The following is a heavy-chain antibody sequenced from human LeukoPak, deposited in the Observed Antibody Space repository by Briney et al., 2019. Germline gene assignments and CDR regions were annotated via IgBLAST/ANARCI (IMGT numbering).Heavy chain of an antibody. CDR3: TRDIRSHYFDY. D-gene: IGHD1-26*01. V-gene: IGHV3-33*01. CDR2: IFYDGSKQ. CDR1: RFTFSHYG. Sequence: GGSLRLSCTASRFTFSHYGMHWVRQAPGKGLEWLAVIFYDGSKQFYADSVKGRFTISRDNSQNTLYLEMNSLRAEDTAVYYCTRDIRSHYFDYWGQGTLVTVSS. J-gene: IGHJ4*02.